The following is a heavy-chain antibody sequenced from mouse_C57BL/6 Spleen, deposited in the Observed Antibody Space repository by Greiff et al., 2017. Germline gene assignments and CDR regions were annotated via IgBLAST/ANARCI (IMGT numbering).Heavy chain of an antibody. CDR1: GYTFTSYW. CDR3: ARGSSGYLAY. J-gene: IGHJ3*01. V-gene: IGHV1-50*01. Sequence: QVQLQQPGAELVKPGASVKLSCKASGYTFTSYWMQWVKQRPGQGLEWIGEIDPSASYTNYNQKFKGKATLTVDTSSSTAYMQLSSLTSEDSAVYYCARGSSGYLAYWGQGTLVTVSA. D-gene: IGHD3-2*02. CDR2: IDPSASYT.